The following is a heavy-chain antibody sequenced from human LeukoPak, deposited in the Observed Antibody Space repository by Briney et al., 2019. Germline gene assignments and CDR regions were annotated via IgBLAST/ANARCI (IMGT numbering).Heavy chain of an antibody. CDR3: ARGESLPRYCSGGSCYNPAFDI. V-gene: IGHV3-33*01. J-gene: IGHJ3*02. D-gene: IGHD2-15*01. CDR2: IWYDGSNK. CDR1: GFTFSSYG. Sequence: GGSLRLSCAASGFTFSSYGMHWVRQAPGKGLEWVAVIWYDGSNKYYADSVKGRFTISRDNSKNTLYLQMNSLRAEDTAVYYCARGESLPRYCSGGSCYNPAFDIWGQGTMVTVSS.